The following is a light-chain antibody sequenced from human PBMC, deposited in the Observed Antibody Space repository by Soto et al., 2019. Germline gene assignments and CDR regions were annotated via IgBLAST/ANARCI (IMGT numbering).Light chain of an antibody. J-gene: IGKJ1*01. V-gene: IGKV3-15*01. CDR1: QRVGGN. Sequence: EIVMTQSPASLSVSPGETATLSCSASQRVGGNLAWYQQKPGQAPRLLIYHASTRATGIPAQYSGSASGTDVNFSISSMQSEDFSFFYGQRYYNWPRPFGQGTKVEIK. CDR3: QRYYNWPRP. CDR2: HAS.